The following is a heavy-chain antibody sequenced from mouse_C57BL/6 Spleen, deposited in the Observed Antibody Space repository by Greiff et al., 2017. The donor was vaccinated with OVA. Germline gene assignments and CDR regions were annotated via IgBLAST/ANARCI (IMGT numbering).Heavy chain of an antibody. CDR2: LYPGDGDT. V-gene: IGHV1-82*01. D-gene: IGHD2-3*01. J-gene: IGHJ3*01. CDR3: ARGGDDGYYSWFAY. Sequence: VKLQESGPELVKPGASVKISCKASGYAFSSSWMTWVKQRPGKGLEWIGRLYPGDGDTNYNGKFKGKATLTADKSSSTTIRQHSSQTSEDSAVYFCARGGDDGYYSWFAYWGQGTLVTVSA. CDR1: GYAFSSSW.